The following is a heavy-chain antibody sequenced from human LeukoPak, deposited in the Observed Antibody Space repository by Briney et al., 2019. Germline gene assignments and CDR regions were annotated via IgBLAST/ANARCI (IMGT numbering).Heavy chain of an antibody. Sequence: PGRSLRLSCTASGFTFGDYAMSWVRQAPGKGLEWVGFIRSKAYGGTTEYAASAKGRFTISRDDSKSIAYLQMNSLKTEDTAVYYCTRDGHPSKHVAGTLYYYYGMDVWGKGTTVTVSS. J-gene: IGHJ6*04. CDR1: GFTFGDYA. CDR2: IRSKAYGGTT. V-gene: IGHV3-49*04. D-gene: IGHD6-19*01. CDR3: TRDGHPSKHVAGTLYYYYGMDV.